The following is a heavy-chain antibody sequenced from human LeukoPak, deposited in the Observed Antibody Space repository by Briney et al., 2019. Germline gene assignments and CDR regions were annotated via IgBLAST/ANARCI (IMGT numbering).Heavy chain of an antibody. CDR3: ARGRGYYDSSGYNNWFDP. D-gene: IGHD3-22*01. V-gene: IGHV4-30-2*01. J-gene: IGHJ5*02. Sequence: KSSQTLSLTCAVSGGSISSGGYSWSWIRQPPGTGLEWIGYIYHSGSTYYNPSLKSRVTISVDRSKNQFSLKLSSVTAADTAVYYCARGRGYYDSSGYNNWFDPWGQGTLVTVSS. CDR2: IYHSGST. CDR1: GGSISSGGYS.